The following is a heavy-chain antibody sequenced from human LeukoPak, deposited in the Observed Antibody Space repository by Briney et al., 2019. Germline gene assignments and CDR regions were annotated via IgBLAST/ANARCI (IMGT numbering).Heavy chain of an antibody. CDR1: GLTFSSYS. CDR2: ISSSSYI. V-gene: IGHV3-21*01. CDR3: ARNSEWLVVGYYYYYMDV. J-gene: IGHJ6*03. D-gene: IGHD6-19*01. Sequence: GGSLRLSCAASGLTFSSYSMNSVRQAPAKGLEWVSSISSSSYIYYADSVKGRFTISRDNAKNSLYLQMNSLRAEDTAVYYCARNSEWLVVGYYYYYMDVWGKGTTVTVSS.